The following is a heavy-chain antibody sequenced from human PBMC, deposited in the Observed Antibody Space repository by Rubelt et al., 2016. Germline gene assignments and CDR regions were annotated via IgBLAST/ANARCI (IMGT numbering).Heavy chain of an antibody. CDR3: ARENYGFVRSLDY. Sequence: QVQLVESGGGVVQPGRSLRLSCAASGFTFSSFSMNWVRQAPAKGLAWVEVISYDGSNKYYAASGKGRFTISRDNSKNTLHLQMNSLRAEDTAVYYCARENYGFVRSLDYWGQGTLVTVSS. CDR1: GFTFSSFS. J-gene: IGHJ4*02. CDR2: ISYDGSNK. V-gene: IGHV3-30*03. D-gene: IGHD1-7*01.